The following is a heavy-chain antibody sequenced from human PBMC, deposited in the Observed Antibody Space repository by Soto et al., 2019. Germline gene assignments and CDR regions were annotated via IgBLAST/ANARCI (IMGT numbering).Heavy chain of an antibody. D-gene: IGHD2-21*01. J-gene: IGHJ4*02. CDR3: ATEHPSYYFDY. Sequence: PGWSMRLGCAASGGSFNDYYMTGIRQAPGKGLEWVSYISSSSSYTNYADSVKGRFTISRDNAKNSLYLQMNSLRAEDTAVYYCATEHPSYYFDYWGQGTLVTVSS. CDR2: ISSSSSYT. CDR1: GGSFNDYY. V-gene: IGHV3-11*03.